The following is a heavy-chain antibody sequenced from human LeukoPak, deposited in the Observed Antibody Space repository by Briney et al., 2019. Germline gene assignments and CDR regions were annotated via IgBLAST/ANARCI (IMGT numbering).Heavy chain of an antibody. Sequence: PGGSLRLSCAVSGFTLSSFAMSWVRQAPGKGLEWVSAISGRGGRTYYADSVKDRFTIYRDNSKNTLYLQMNSLRAEDTAVYYCAKTQIPLTIFLFDYWGQGALVTLSS. J-gene: IGHJ4*02. CDR1: GFTLSSFA. D-gene: IGHD4/OR15-4a*01. CDR3: AKTQIPLTIFLFDY. V-gene: IGHV3-23*01. CDR2: ISGRGGRT.